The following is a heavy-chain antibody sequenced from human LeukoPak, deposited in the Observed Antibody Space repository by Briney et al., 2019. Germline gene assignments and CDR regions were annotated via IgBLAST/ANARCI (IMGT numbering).Heavy chain of an antibody. J-gene: IGHJ5*02. Sequence: GGSLRLSCAASGFTFSSYAMSWVRQAPGKGLEWVSVISGSGVSTYYADSVKGRFTISRDNTKNTLYLQMNSLRAEDTAVYYCAKDRYFDWSRTPNWFDPWGQGILVTVSS. CDR2: ISGSGVST. V-gene: IGHV3-23*01. CDR1: GFTFSSYA. D-gene: IGHD3-9*01. CDR3: AKDRYFDWSRTPNWFDP.